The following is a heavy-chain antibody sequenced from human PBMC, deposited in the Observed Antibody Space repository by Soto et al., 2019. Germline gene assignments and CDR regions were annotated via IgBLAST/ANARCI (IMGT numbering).Heavy chain of an antibody. J-gene: IGHJ5*02. V-gene: IGHV1-18*01. CDR1: GYTFTSYG. Sequence: VKVSCKASGYTFTSYGISWVLQAPGQGLEWMGWISAYNGNTNYAQKLQGRVTMTTDTSTSTAYMELRSLRSDDTAVYYCARDQGGVAAAGTLVWFDPWGQGTLVTVSS. CDR3: ARDQGGVAAAGTLVWFDP. D-gene: IGHD6-13*01. CDR2: ISAYNGNT.